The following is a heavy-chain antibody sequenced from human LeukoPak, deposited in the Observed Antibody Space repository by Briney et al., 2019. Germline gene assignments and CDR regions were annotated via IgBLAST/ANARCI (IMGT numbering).Heavy chain of an antibody. Sequence: GGSLRLSCAASGFTVSSNYMSWVRQAPGKGLEWVSVIYGAVNTYYADSVTGQFTISRDNCKNTLYLQMNSLRTEDTAVYYCARDQPLEHWGQGTIVTVSS. V-gene: IGHV3-66*02. CDR1: GFTVSSNY. CDR2: IYGAVNT. D-gene: IGHD3-3*01. J-gene: IGHJ3*01. CDR3: ARDQPLEH.